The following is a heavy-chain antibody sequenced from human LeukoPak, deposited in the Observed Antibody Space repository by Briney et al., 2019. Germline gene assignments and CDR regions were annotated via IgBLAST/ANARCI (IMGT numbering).Heavy chain of an antibody. D-gene: IGHD6-19*01. V-gene: IGHV3-30-3*01. CDR2: ISYDGSNK. Sequence: GGSLRLSCAASGFTFNNYAMSWVRQAPGKGLEWVAVISYDGSNKYYADSVKGRFTISRDNSKNTLYLQMNSLRAEDTAVYCCARSYSSGWYDLYHFNYWGQGTLVTVSS. J-gene: IGHJ4*02. CDR3: ARSYSSGWYDLYHFNY. CDR1: GFTFNNYA.